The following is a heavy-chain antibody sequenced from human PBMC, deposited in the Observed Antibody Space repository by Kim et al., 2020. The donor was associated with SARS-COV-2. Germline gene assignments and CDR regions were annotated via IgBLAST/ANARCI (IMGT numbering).Heavy chain of an antibody. CDR1: GYTFTIYG. V-gene: IGHV1-18*01. J-gene: IGHJ4*02. Sequence: ASVKVSCKASGYTFTIYGISWVRQAPGQGLEWMGWISAYNGNTNYAQKLQGTVTMTTDTSTSTAYMELRSLRSDDTAVYYCARDWGRYSSSSSDYWGQGTLVTVSS. CDR2: ISAYNGNT. D-gene: IGHD6-6*01. CDR3: ARDWGRYSSSSSDY.